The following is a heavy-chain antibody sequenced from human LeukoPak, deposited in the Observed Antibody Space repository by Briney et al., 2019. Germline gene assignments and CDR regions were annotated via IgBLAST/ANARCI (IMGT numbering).Heavy chain of an antibody. J-gene: IGHJ4*02. D-gene: IGHD3-22*01. V-gene: IGHV4-31*03. CDR1: GGSISSGGYY. Sequence: SETLSLTCTVSGGSISSGGYYWSWIRQHPGKGLEWIGYIYYSGSTYYNPSLKSRVTISVDTSKNQFSLKLSSVTAADTAVYYCARGNYYDSSGYYSPGFDYWGQGTLVTVSS. CDR2: IYYSGST. CDR3: ARGNYYDSSGYYSPGFDY.